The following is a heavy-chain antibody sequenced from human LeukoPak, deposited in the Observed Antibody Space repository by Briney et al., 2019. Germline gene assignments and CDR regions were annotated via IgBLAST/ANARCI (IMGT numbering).Heavy chain of an antibody. D-gene: IGHD4-17*01. CDR1: GFTFRIHW. CDR3: AREMSYGDCFDY. J-gene: IGHJ4*02. V-gene: IGHV3-7*03. CDR2: INQDGGEK. Sequence: GGSLRLSCAASGFTFRIHWLSWVRQAPGKGLEWVAKINQDGGEKYYGDPVKGRVTTSRDNAKNPLYLQMNSLRAEDTAVYYCAREMSYGDCFDYWGQGTLVTVSS.